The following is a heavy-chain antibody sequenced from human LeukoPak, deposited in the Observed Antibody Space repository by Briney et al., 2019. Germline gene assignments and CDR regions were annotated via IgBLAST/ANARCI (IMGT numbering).Heavy chain of an antibody. CDR1: GGSISSETFY. CDR3: ASTTLFMKVAAIPFDN. Sequence: NPSETLSLTCTVSGGSISSETFYWGWIRQSPGKGLEWIGSIDYSGNTYYNPSLQSRLTISMDTSKNQFSLRLTSVTAADTSFYYCASTTLFMKVAAIPFDNWGQGTLVTVSS. CDR2: IDYSGNT. D-gene: IGHD3-22*01. J-gene: IGHJ4*02. V-gene: IGHV4-39*01.